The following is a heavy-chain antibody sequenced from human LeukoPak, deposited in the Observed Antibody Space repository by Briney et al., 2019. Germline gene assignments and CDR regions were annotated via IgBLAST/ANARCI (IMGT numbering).Heavy chain of an antibody. J-gene: IGHJ6*02. CDR2: IYYSGST. D-gene: IGHD2-2*01. CDR3: ARLRCSSTRYYYYGMDV. CDR1: GGSISSYY. V-gene: IGHV4-59*08. Sequence: SETLSLTCTVSGGSISSYYWSWIRQPPGKGLEWIGYIYYSGSTNYNPSLKSRVTISVDTSKNQFSLKLSSVTAADTAVYYCARLRCSSTRYYYYGMDVWGQGTTVTVS.